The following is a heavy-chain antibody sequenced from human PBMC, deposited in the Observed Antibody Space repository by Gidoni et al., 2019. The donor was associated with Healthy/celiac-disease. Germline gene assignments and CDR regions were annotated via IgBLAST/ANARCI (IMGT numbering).Heavy chain of an antibody. CDR1: GFTVRSNY. CDR3: AREDSSSWPGGHFDY. J-gene: IGHJ4*02. CDR2: IYSGGST. V-gene: IGHV3-66*02. Sequence: EVQLVESGGGLVQPGGSLRLSCAASGFTVRSNYMSWVRQAPGKGLEWVSVIYSGGSTYYADSVKGRFTISRDNSKNTLYLQMNSLRAEDTAVYYCAREDSSSWPGGHFDYWGQGTLVTVSS. D-gene: IGHD6-13*01.